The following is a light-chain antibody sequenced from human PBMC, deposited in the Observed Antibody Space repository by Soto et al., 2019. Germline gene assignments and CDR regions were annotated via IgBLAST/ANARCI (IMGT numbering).Light chain of an antibody. CDR3: QQYGSSPGGT. J-gene: IGKJ1*01. CDR2: GAT. CDR1: QSVSSSY. V-gene: IGKV3-20*01. Sequence: EIVLTQSPGTLSLSPGEIATLSCRVSQSVSSSYLAWYQQKPGQALRLLIYGATSRATGIPDRFTGRGSGTDFTLTISRLEPEDFAVYYWQQYGSSPGGTFGQGTKVESK.